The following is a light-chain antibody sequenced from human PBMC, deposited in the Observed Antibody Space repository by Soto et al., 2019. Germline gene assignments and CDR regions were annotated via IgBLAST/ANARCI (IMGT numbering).Light chain of an antibody. V-gene: IGKV3-15*01. CDR3: QQYNKWPLT. Sequence: EIVMTQSPATLSVSPGERATLSCRASQTVSGNLVWYQQKPGQAPRLLIYGTSTRATGISARFSGSGSGTEFALTISSLQSEDFAVYYCQQYNKWPLTFGGGTKVEIK. J-gene: IGKJ4*01. CDR2: GTS. CDR1: QTVSGN.